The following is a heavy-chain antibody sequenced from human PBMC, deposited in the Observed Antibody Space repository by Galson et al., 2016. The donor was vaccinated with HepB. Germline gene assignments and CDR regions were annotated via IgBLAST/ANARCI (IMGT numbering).Heavy chain of an antibody. Sequence: SLRLSCAASGFTFRNYWMSWVRQAPGKGLEWVANIKLDGSEAYYVDSVEGRFTISRDNAKNSVYLQMNSLRADDTAEYYCARDNVPRGYDFWSGYYPDDDYYGLDVWGQGTTVTVSS. CDR3: ARDNVPRGYDFWSGYYPDDDYYGLDV. V-gene: IGHV3-7*03. J-gene: IGHJ6*02. CDR1: GFTFRNYW. CDR2: IKLDGSEA. D-gene: IGHD3-3*01.